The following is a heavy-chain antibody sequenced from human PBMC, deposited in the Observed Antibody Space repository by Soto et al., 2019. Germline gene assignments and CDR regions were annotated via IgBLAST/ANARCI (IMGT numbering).Heavy chain of an antibody. J-gene: IGHJ5*02. Sequence: QVHLVQSGAEVKKPGASVKVSCKASGYIFTTYNMHWVRQAPGQGLEWMGTINPSGGSTTYTQKFLGRVTMTRDTSTSTVYLELRSLRSDDTAVYYCARPAIASAGNDAWFAPWGQGTLVTVSS. V-gene: IGHV1-46*01. CDR2: INPSGGST. CDR1: GYIFTTYN. CDR3: ARPAIASAGNDAWFAP. D-gene: IGHD6-13*01.